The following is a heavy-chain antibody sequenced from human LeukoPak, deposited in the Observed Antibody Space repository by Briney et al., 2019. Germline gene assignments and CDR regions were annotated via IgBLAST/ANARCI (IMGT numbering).Heavy chain of an antibody. CDR1: GYTFTSYG. CDR2: ISAYNGNT. D-gene: IGHD5-18*01. Sequence: ASVKVSCKASGYTFTSYGISWVRQAPGQGREWMGWISAYNGNTNYAQKLQGRVTMTTDTSTSTAYMELRSLRSDDTAVYYCARSPQLWLPGDFDYWGQGTLVTVSS. V-gene: IGHV1-18*01. J-gene: IGHJ4*02. CDR3: ARSPQLWLPGDFDY.